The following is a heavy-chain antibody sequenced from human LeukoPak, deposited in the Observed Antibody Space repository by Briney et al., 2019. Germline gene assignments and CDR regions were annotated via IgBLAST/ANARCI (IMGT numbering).Heavy chain of an antibody. J-gene: IGHJ4*02. CDR3: AREKGLCGFDY. Sequence: GGSLRLSCEDSGFTFSSYWMHWVRQAPGKGLVWVSGISESGDATFNIDSVKGRFTISRDNSKNTLYLQMNSLRAEDTAVYYCAREKGLCGFDYWGQGTLVTVSS. V-gene: IGHV3-23*01. CDR2: ISESGDAT. CDR1: GFTFSSYW. D-gene: IGHD3-16*01.